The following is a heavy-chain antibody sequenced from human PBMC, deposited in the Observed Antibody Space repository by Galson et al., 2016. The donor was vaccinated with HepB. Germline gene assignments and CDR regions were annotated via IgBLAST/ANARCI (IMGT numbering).Heavy chain of an antibody. D-gene: IGHD3-9*01. Sequence: SETLSLTCTVSGDSVTNGTNFWSWIRQPPGKGLEWLGYISHRGSASYNPPLKSRLTISINTSKNQFSLRLSSVTAADTGVFYCARWGAFRYFDWKFDYWGQGILVAVSS. CDR3: ARWGAFRYFDWKFDY. CDR1: GDSVTNGTNF. CDR2: ISHRGSA. J-gene: IGHJ4*02. V-gene: IGHV4-61*01.